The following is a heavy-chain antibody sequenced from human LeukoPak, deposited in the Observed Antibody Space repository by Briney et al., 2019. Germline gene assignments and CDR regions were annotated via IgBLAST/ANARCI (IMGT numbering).Heavy chain of an antibody. CDR1: GFTFSSNE. D-gene: IGHD2-21*01. CDR3: ARGYLRRDY. CDR2: ISSSGSTI. J-gene: IGHJ4*02. V-gene: IGHV3-48*03. Sequence: GGSLRLSCAASGFTFSSNEMNWVRQAPGKGLEWVSYISSSGSTIYYADSVKGRFTISRDNAKNSLYLQMNSLTAEDTSVYYCARGYLRRDYWGQGTLVTVSS.